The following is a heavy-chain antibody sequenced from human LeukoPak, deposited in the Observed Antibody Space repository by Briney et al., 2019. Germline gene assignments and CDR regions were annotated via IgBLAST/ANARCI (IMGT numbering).Heavy chain of an antibody. CDR2: INPNSGGT. CDR1: GYTFTGYY. Sequence: ASVKVSCKASGYTFTGYYMHWVRQAPGQGLEWMGWINPNSGGTNYAQKFQGRVTMTRDTSISTAYMELSRLRSDDTAVYYCARDLIRPYDFWGGDKEVYDAFDIWGQGTMVTVSS. V-gene: IGHV1-2*02. J-gene: IGHJ3*02. CDR3: ARDLIRPYDFWGGDKEVYDAFDI. D-gene: IGHD3-3*01.